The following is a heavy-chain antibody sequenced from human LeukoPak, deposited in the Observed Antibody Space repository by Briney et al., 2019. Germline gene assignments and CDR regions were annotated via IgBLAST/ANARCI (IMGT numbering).Heavy chain of an antibody. CDR1: GFTFDDYA. D-gene: IGHD3-22*01. J-gene: IGHJ4*02. V-gene: IGHV3-9*01. CDR2: ISWNSGSI. Sequence: GRSLRLSCAASGFTFDDYAMHWVRQAPGKGLEWVSGISWNSGSIGYADSVKGRFTISRDNAKNSLYLQMNSLRAEDTAVYYCARAKGDSSGYIGWGQGTLVTVSS. CDR3: ARAKGDSSGYIG.